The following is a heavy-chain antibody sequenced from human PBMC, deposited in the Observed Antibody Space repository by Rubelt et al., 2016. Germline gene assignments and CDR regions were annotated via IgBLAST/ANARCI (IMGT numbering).Heavy chain of an antibody. J-gene: IGHJ6*02. D-gene: IGHD3-10*01. V-gene: IGHV3-21*01. CDR3: ARGGYYGSGREYYYYGMDV. CDR2: ISSSSSYI. Sequence: NWVRQAPGKGLEWVSSISSSSSYIYYADSVKGRFTISRDNAKNSLYLQMNSLRAEDTAVYYCARGGYYGSGREYYYYGMDVWGQGTTVTVSS.